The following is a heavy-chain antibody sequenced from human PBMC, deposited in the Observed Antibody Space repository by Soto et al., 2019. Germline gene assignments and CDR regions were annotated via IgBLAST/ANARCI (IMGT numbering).Heavy chain of an antibody. D-gene: IGHD2-15*01. CDR2: ISGSGGST. V-gene: IGHV3-23*01. Sequence: VGSLRLSCAASGFTFSSYAMSWVRQAPGKGLERVSAISGSGGSTYYADSVKGRFTISRDNSKNTLYLQMNSLRAEDTAVYYCAKGPIVVVVAAANDAFDIWGQGTMVTVSS. CDR3: AKGPIVVVVAAANDAFDI. J-gene: IGHJ3*02. CDR1: GFTFSSYA.